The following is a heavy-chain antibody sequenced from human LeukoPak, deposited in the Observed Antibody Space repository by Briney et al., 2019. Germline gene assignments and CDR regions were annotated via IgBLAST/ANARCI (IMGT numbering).Heavy chain of an antibody. CDR2: INPDSGNP. CDR1: GYTFTGFY. J-gene: IGHJ3*02. V-gene: IGHV1-2*02. D-gene: IGHD5-12*01. Sequence: ASVKVSCKASGYTFTGFYMRWLRQAPGQGLEWMGGINPDSGNPSSTQKFRGRVTVTRDTSISTVYMELSSLRSDDTAVYYCAREGYSDYETKGFDIWGQGTMVTVSS. CDR3: AREGYSDYETKGFDI.